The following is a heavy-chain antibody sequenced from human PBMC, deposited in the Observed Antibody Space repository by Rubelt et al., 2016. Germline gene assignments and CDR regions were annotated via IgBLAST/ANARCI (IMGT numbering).Heavy chain of an antibody. V-gene: IGHV4-4*02. Sequence: QVQLQESGPGLVKPSGTLSLTCAVSGGSISSSNWWSWVRQPPGKGLEWIGSIYHSGSTNYNPSLKSRVTRSVDKSKNRFSLKLSSVTAADTAVYYGARFRNDVCPLFDYWGQGTLVTVSS. CDR2: IYHSGST. CDR3: ARFRNDVCPLFDY. D-gene: IGHD1-1*01. J-gene: IGHJ4*02. CDR1: GGSISSSNW.